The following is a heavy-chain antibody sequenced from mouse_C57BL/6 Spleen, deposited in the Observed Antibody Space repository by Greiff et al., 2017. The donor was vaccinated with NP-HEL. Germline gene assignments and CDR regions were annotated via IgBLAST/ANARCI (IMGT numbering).Heavy chain of an antibody. D-gene: IGHD4-1*01. J-gene: IGHJ4*01. CDR2: IRSKSNNYAT. CDR1: GFSFNTYA. Sequence: EVKLMESGGGLVQPKGSLKLSCAASGFSFNTYAMNWVRQAPGKGLEWVARIRSKSNNYATYYADSVKDRFTISRDDSESMLYLQMNNLKTEDTAMYYCVMTGTGAMDYWGQGTSVTVSS. V-gene: IGHV10-1*01. CDR3: VMTGTGAMDY.